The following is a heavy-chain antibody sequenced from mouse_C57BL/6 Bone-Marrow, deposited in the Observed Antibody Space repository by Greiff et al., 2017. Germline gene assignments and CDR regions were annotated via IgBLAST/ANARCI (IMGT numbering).Heavy chain of an antibody. J-gene: IGHJ3*01. D-gene: IGHD1-1*01. Sequence: QVQLQQSGPELVKPGASVKISCKASGYAFSSSWMNWVKQRPGKGLEWIGRIYPGDGDTNYNGKFKGKATLTADKSSSTAYMQLRSLTSEDSAVYFCVYGSGAYWGQGTLVTVSA. CDR3: VYGSGAY. CDR2: IYPGDGDT. CDR1: GYAFSSSW. V-gene: IGHV1-82*01.